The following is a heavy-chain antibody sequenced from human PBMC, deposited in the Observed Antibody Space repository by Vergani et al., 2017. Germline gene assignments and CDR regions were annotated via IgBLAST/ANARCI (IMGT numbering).Heavy chain of an antibody. V-gene: IGHV4-61*02. D-gene: IGHD6-6*01. J-gene: IGHJ4*02. CDR3: AAPDY. CDR1: GGSISSGSYY. Sequence: QVQLQQWGAGLLKPSETLSLTCTVSGGSISSGSYYWSWIRQPAGKGLEWIGRIYTSGSTNYNPSLKSRVTISVDTSKNQFSLKLSSVTAADTAVYYCAAPDYWGQGTLVTVSS. CDR2: IYTSGST.